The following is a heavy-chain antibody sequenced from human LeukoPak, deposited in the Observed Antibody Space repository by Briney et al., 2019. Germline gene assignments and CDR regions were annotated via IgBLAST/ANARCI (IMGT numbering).Heavy chain of an antibody. CDR1: GYTFTDYY. Sequence: ASVKVSCKASGYTFTDYYMHWVRQAPGQGLEWMGWINPNSGGTNYAQKFQGRVTMTRDTSISTAYMELSRLRSDDTAVYYCARVSFQWLVYYFDYWGQGTLVTVSS. V-gene: IGHV1-2*02. J-gene: IGHJ4*02. CDR2: INPNSGGT. D-gene: IGHD6-19*01. CDR3: ARVSFQWLVYYFDY.